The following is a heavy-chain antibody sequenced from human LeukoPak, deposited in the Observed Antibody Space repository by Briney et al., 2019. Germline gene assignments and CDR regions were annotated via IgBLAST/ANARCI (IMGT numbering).Heavy chain of an antibody. D-gene: IGHD6-13*01. CDR2: IKQDGSEK. Sequence: SGGSLRLSCAAAGFIFSSYWMSWVRQAPGKGLEGVANIKQDGSEKYYVDSVKGRFTISRDNANTSMYLQMNSLRAEDTAVYYCARDPRPHFEQHLTDYWGQGTLVTVSS. CDR1: GFIFSSYW. J-gene: IGHJ4*02. CDR3: ARDPRPHFEQHLTDY. V-gene: IGHV3-7*01.